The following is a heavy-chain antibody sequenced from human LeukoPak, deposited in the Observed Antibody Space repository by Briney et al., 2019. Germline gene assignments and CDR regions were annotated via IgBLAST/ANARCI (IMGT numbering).Heavy chain of an antibody. Sequence: SETLSLTCTVSGGSISSYYWRWFRQPPGKGLEWIGYIYYSGSTNYNPSLKSRVTISVDASKTQFSLMLTSVTAADTAVYYCARGPPGGQFDPWGQGTLVTVSS. V-gene: IGHV4-59*01. J-gene: IGHJ5*02. CDR3: ARGPPGGQFDP. D-gene: IGHD3-10*01. CDR1: GGSISSYY. CDR2: IYYSGST.